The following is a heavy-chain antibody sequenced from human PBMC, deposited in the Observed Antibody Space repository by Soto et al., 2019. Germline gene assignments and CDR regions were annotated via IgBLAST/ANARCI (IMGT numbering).Heavy chain of an antibody. CDR3: ARDMRNVVAAADWFDP. D-gene: IGHD2-15*01. J-gene: IGHJ5*02. Sequence: SETLSLTCTVSGGSISSYYWSWIRQPAGKGLEWIGRIYTSGSTNYNPSLKSRVTMSVDTSKNQFSLKLSSVTAADTAVYYCARDMRNVVAAADWFDPWGQGTLVTVSS. CDR2: IYTSGST. CDR1: GGSISSYY. V-gene: IGHV4-4*07.